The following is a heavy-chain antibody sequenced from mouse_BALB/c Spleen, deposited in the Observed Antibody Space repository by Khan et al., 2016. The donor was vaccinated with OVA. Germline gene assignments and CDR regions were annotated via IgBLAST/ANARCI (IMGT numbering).Heavy chain of an antibody. D-gene: IGHD2-4*01. CDR2: IYPGSGTT. J-gene: IGHJ3*01. CDR3: ARSYDNDGAWFVY. V-gene: IGHV1-81*01. Sequence: QVQLQQSGPELVKPGASVKMSCKASGYKFTDYVISWVKQRTGQGLEWIGDIYPGSGTTYYNERFEGKATLTADKSSNTAYMQFRSLTSGDSAVYFSARSYDNDGAWFVYWGQGTLVTVSA. CDR1: GYKFTDYV.